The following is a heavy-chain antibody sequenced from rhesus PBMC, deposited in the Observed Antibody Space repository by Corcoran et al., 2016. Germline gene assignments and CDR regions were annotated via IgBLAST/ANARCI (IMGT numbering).Heavy chain of an antibody. J-gene: IGHJ4*01. CDR3: ARARRWLAVNYFDY. CDR1: GFSLTTSGRG. Sequence: QVTLKESGPALVKPTQTLTLTCTFSGFSLTTSGRGVGWIRQPPGKALEWLALIYWDDDKRYSTSLKSRLNISKDTSKNQVVLTMTNMDPLDTATYYCARARRWLAVNYFDYWGQGVLVTVSS. CDR2: IYWDDDK. V-gene: IGHV2-174*01. D-gene: IGHD6-37*01.